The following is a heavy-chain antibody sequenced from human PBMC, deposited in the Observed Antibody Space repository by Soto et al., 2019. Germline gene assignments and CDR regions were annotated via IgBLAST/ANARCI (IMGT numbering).Heavy chain of an antibody. Sequence: GGSLRLSCAASGFTFSSYAMSWVRQAPGKGLEWVSAISGSGGSTYYADSVKGRFTISRDNSKNTLYLQMNSLRAEDTAVYYCANLILPTIFGVVEDYFDYWGQGTLVTVSS. D-gene: IGHD3-3*01. J-gene: IGHJ4*02. CDR1: GFTFSSYA. CDR3: ANLILPTIFGVVEDYFDY. CDR2: ISGSGGST. V-gene: IGHV3-23*01.